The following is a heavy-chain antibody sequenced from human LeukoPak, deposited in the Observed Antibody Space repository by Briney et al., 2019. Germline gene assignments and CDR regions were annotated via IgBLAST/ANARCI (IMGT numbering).Heavy chain of an antibody. V-gene: IGHV1-2*02. J-gene: IGHJ4*02. CDR2: INPNSGGT. Sequence: GASVTVSFKASGYTFGGYYMHWVRQAPGQGLEWMGWINPNSGGTNYAQKFQGRVTMTRDTSISTAYMELSRLRSDDTAVYYCARDYYDSSGYRDYWGQGTLVTVSS. CDR1: GYTFGGYY. D-gene: IGHD3-22*01. CDR3: ARDYYDSSGYRDY.